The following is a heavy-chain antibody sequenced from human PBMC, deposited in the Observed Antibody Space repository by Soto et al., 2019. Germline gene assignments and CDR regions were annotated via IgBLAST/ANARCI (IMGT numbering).Heavy chain of an antibody. CDR1: RFTFSSYA. CDR3: ARDVGIAVARGNYYYYGMDA. Sequence: GVSLRLSCAASRFTFSSYAMHWVRQAPGKGLEWVAVISYDGSNKYYADSVKGRFTISRDNSKNTLYLQMNSLRAEDKAVYYCARDVGIAVARGNYYYYGMDAWAQVTTATGSS. V-gene: IGHV3-30-3*01. J-gene: IGHJ6*02. D-gene: IGHD6-19*01. CDR2: ISYDGSNK.